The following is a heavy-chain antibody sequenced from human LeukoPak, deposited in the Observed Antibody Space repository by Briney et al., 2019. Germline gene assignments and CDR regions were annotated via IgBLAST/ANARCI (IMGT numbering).Heavy chain of an antibody. D-gene: IGHD6-19*01. V-gene: IGHV3-7*01. J-gene: IGHJ4*02. CDR2: TNQDGSKN. CDR3: ATTVAGYPDDYFDY. CDR1: EFTFSNYW. Sequence: PGGSLRLSCAASEFTFSNYWMSWVRQAPGKGLERVAHTNQDGSKNYYVDSVRGRFTISRGNAKNSLYLQMNSLRAEDTAVYYCATTVAGYPDDYFDYWGQGTLVTVSS.